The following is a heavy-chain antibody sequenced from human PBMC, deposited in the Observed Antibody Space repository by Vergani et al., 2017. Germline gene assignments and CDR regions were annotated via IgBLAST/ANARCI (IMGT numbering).Heavy chain of an antibody. Sequence: EVQLVESGGVVVQPGGSLRLSCAASGFTFDDYTMHWVRQAPGKGLEWVSLISWDGGSTYYADSVKGRFTISRDNSKNSLYLQMNSLRTEDTALYYCAKDIDSFTEGGAFDIWGQGTMVTVSS. CDR2: ISWDGGST. CDR3: AKDIDSFTEGGAFDI. D-gene: IGHD2-15*01. V-gene: IGHV3-43*01. CDR1: GFTFDDYT. J-gene: IGHJ3*02.